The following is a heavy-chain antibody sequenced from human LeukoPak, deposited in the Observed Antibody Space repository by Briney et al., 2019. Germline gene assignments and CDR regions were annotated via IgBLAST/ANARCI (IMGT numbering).Heavy chain of an antibody. V-gene: IGHV3-11*04. Sequence: GGSLRLSCAASGFTFSDYYMSWIRQAPGKGLEWVSYISSSGSTIYYADSVKGRFTISGDNAKNSLYLQMNSLRAEDTAVYYCARAEVETGTTFNLDAFDIWGQGTMVTVSS. CDR3: ARAEVETGTTFNLDAFDI. D-gene: IGHD1-7*01. J-gene: IGHJ3*02. CDR1: GFTFSDYY. CDR2: ISSSGSTI.